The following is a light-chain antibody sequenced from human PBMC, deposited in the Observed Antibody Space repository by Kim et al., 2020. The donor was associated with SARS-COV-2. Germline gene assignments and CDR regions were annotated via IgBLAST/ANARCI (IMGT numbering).Light chain of an antibody. J-gene: IGKJ2*01. CDR2: GAS. CDR3: QQYNNWPMYT. V-gene: IGKV3-15*01. Sequence: VSPGERATLSCRASQSVSSNLAWYQQTPGQAPRLLIYGASTRATGIPARFSGSGSGTEFTLTISSLQSEDFAVYYCQQYNNWPMYTFGQGTKLEIK. CDR1: QSVSSN.